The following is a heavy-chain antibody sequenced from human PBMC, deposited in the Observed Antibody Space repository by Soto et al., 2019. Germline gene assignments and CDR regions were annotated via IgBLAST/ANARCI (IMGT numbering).Heavy chain of an antibody. CDR2: IYYGGST. CDR1: GGSISSYY. J-gene: IGHJ3*02. V-gene: IGHV4-59*08. CDR3: ARLPPRDAFDI. Sequence: SETLSLTCTVSGGSISSYYWSWIRQPPGKGLEWIGYIYYGGSTNYNPSLKSRVTISVDTSKNQFSLKLSSVTAADTAVYYCARLPPRDAFDIWGQGTMVTVSS.